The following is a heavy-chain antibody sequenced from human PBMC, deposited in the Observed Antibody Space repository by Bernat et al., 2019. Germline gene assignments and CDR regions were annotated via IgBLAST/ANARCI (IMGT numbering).Heavy chain of an antibody. Sequence: QVQLQESGPGLVKPSQTLSLTCTVSGGSISSGGYYWSWIRQHPGKALEWIGYIYYSGSTYYNPSLKSRVTISVDTSKNQFSLKLSSVTAADTAVYYCARFSGIAAADPDWFDPWGQGTLVTVSS. D-gene: IGHD6-13*01. CDR2: IYYSGST. CDR3: ARFSGIAAADPDWFDP. J-gene: IGHJ5*02. V-gene: IGHV4-31*03. CDR1: GGSISSGGYY.